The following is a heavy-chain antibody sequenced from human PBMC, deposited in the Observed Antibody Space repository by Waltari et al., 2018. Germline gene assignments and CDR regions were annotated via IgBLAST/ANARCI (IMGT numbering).Heavy chain of an antibody. J-gene: IGHJ2*01. CDR2: ISGSGGST. V-gene: IGHV3-23*01. CDR3: AKQAYCGGDCYVYWYFDL. CDR1: GFTFSSYA. Sequence: EVQLLESGGGLVQPGGSLRLSCAASGFTFSSYAMRWVRQAPGKGLEWVSAISGSGGSTYYADSVKGRFTISRDNSKNTLYLQMNSLGAEDTAVYYCAKQAYCGGDCYVYWYFDLWGRGTLVTVSS. D-gene: IGHD2-21*02.